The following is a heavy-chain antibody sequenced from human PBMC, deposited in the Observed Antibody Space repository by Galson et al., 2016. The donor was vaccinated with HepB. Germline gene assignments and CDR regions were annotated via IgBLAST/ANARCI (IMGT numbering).Heavy chain of an antibody. J-gene: IGHJ4*02. Sequence: SLRLSCAASGFTFSSYSMNWVRQAPGKGLEWVSSISSSGSYIHYADSVKGRFTISRDNAKNSLNLQMNSLRAEDTAVYYCARDDNSGWYYFDYWGQGTLVTVSS. V-gene: IGHV3-21*01. CDR1: GFTFSSYS. D-gene: IGHD6-19*01. CDR2: ISSSGSYI. CDR3: ARDDNSGWYYFDY.